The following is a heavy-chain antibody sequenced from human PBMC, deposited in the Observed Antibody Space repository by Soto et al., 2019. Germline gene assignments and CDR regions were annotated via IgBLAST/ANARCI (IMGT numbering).Heavy chain of an antibody. J-gene: IGHJ3*02. D-gene: IGHD3-3*01. CDR2: ISGSGGST. V-gene: IGHV3-23*01. CDR1: GFTFSSYA. CDR3: AKDGDYDFWSGYYRTGVDAFDI. Sequence: EVQLLESGGGLVQPGGSLRLSCAASGFTFSSYAMSWVRQAPGKGLEWVSAISGSGGSTYYADSVKGRFTISRDNSKNTLYLQMNSLRAEDTAVYYCAKDGDYDFWSGYYRTGVDAFDIWGQGTMVTVSS.